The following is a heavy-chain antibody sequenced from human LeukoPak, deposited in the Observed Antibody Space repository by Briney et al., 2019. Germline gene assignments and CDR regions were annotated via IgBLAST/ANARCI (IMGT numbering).Heavy chain of an antibody. V-gene: IGHV4-34*01. D-gene: IGHD3-10*01. CDR2: INHSGST. J-gene: IGHJ4*02. Sequence: ASETLSLTCAVYGGSFSGYYWSWIRQPPGKGLEWIGEINHSGSTNYNPSPKSRVTISVDTSKNQFSLKLSSVTAADTAVYYCARSEAGGAFDYWGQGTLVTVSS. CDR1: GGSFSGYY. CDR3: ARSEAGGAFDY.